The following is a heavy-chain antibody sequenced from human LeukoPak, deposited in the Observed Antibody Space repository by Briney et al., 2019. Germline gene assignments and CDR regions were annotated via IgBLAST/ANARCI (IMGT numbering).Heavy chain of an antibody. J-gene: IGHJ1*01. CDR1: GYSFSSYW. CDR3: ARRSGDADFQH. Sequence: KVSCKGSGYSFSSYWIGWVRQMPGKGLEWLGIIFPGDSDTRYSPSFQGQVTISADKSISTVYLQWSSLKASDTAMYYCARRSGDADFQHWGQATLVTVSS. CDR2: IFPGDSDT. D-gene: IGHD2-21*02. V-gene: IGHV5-51*01.